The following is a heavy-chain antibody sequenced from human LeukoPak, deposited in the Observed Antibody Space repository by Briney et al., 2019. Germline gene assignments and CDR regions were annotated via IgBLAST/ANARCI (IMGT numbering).Heavy chain of an antibody. D-gene: IGHD3-10*01. CDR3: AKDSEYYYGSGSPYYFDY. V-gene: IGHV3-9*01. J-gene: IGHJ4*02. CDR1: GFTFDDYA. CDR2: ISWNSGSI. Sequence: GGSLRLSCAASGFTFDDYAMHWVRQAPGKGLEWVSGISWNSGSIGYADSVKGRFTISRDNAKNSLYLQMNSLRAEDTALYYCAKDSEYYYGSGSPYYFDYWGQGTLVTVSS.